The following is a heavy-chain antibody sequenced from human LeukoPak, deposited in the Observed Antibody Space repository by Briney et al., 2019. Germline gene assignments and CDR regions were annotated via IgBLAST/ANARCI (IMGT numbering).Heavy chain of an antibody. J-gene: IGHJ6*03. V-gene: IGHV4-59*01. D-gene: IGHD2-15*01. Sequence: SGTLCLTCTDPGGSISRYYWSSIRQPPGKGLEWGGYIYYSGSTNYNPSLKSRVTISVDTSKNQFSLKLSSVTAADTAVYYCASSQKVAATEIYYYYYMDVWGKGTTVTVSS. CDR1: GGSISRYY. CDR2: IYYSGST. CDR3: ASSQKVAATEIYYYYYMDV.